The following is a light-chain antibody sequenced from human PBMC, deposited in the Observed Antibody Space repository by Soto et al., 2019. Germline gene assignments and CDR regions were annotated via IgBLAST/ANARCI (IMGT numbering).Light chain of an antibody. J-gene: IGLJ1*01. V-gene: IGLV2-14*01. CDR1: SNDIGTYEY. Sequence: QSVLAQPASVSGSPGQSITISCTGSSNDIGTYEYVSWHQHHPGRAPKLIIFGVNDRPSGISDRFYGSKSGNTASLTIFGLQLEDEAVYYCSSYTTGSTLPWVFGTGTKVTVL. CDR3: SSYTTGSTLPWV. CDR2: GVN.